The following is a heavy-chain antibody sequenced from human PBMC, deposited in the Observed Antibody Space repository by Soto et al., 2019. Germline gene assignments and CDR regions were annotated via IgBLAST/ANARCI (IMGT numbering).Heavy chain of an antibody. V-gene: IGHV4-59*12. Sequence: SEPLSRTSSSSGRPISTSSWSWIRQPPGKGLECIGYIYYSWSTYYNPSLKSRVTISVDTSKNQFSLKLSSVTAADTAVYYCARGRSSTSPYPIGYWGQGTLVTVS. CDR1: GRPISTSS. CDR3: ARGRSSTSPYPIGY. J-gene: IGHJ4*02. D-gene: IGHD2-2*01. CDR2: IYYSWST.